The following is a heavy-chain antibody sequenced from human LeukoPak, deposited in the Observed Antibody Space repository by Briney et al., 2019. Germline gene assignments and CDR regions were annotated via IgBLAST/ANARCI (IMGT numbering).Heavy chain of an antibody. Sequence: SETLSLTCTVSGDSISGYYWSWIRQSPGKGLEFIGYIHYSGTTTYNPSLKSRVTISVDTSKNQFSLKLSSVTAADTAVYYCARPSYYYYGMDVWGQGTTVTVSS. CDR1: GDSISGYY. V-gene: IGHV4-59*08. CDR3: ARPSYYYYGMDV. J-gene: IGHJ6*02. CDR2: IHYSGTT.